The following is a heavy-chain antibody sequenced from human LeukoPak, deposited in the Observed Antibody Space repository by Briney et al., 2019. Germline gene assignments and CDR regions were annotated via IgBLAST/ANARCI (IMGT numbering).Heavy chain of an antibody. J-gene: IGHJ3*02. CDR2: ISGSGGST. CDR1: GFTFSSYA. V-gene: IGHV3-23*01. D-gene: IGHD2-2*02. Sequence: PGGSLRLSCAASGFTFSSYAMSWVRQAPGKGLEWVSAISGSGGSTYYADSVKGRFTISRDNSKNTLYLQMNSLRAEDTAVYYCAKGAAIGPGAYEGDDAFDIWGQGTMVTVSS. CDR3: AKGAAIGPGAYEGDDAFDI.